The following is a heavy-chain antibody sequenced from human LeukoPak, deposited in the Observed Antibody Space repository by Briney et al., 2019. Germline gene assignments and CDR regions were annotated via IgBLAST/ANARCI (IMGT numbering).Heavy chain of an antibody. J-gene: IGHJ1*01. Sequence: PSETLSLTCTVSGVSIRSGSYYGSWSRQPGGRGREGSVRIYTRGSTNYNPSLKSRITISVDPSKNQFSLKLSSVTAADTAVYYCARAGEGTERQYFQHWGQGTLVTVSS. CDR1: GVSIRSGSYY. CDR2: IYTRGST. D-gene: IGHD3-16*01. CDR3: ARAGEGTERQYFQH. V-gene: IGHV4-61*02.